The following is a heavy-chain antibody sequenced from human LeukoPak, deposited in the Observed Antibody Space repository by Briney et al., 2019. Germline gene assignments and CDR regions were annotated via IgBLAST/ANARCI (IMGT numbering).Heavy chain of an antibody. CDR2: INPNSGGT. J-gene: IGHJ4*02. V-gene: IGHV1-2*02. CDR1: GYTFTSYD. Sequence: ASVKVSCKASGYTFTSYDINWVRQAPGQGLEWMGWINPNSGGTNYAQKFQGRVTMTRDTSISTAYMELSRLRSDDTAVYYCARGRIVGATEYYFDYWGQGTLVTVSS. D-gene: IGHD1-26*01. CDR3: ARGRIVGATEYYFDY.